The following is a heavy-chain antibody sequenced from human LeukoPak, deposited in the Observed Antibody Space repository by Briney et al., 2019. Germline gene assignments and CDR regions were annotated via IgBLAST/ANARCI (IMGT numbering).Heavy chain of an antibody. CDR1: GGSISSYY. CDR3: ARRMKLAAKGDAFDI. Sequence: TSETLSLTCTVSGGSISSYYWSWIRQPPGKGLEWIGYIYYSGTTNYNPSLKSRVTISVDASRNHFSLKLNSVTAADTAVYYCARRMKLAAKGDAFDIWGQGTMVTVSS. D-gene: IGHD2-15*01. V-gene: IGHV4-59*08. CDR2: IYYSGTT. J-gene: IGHJ3*02.